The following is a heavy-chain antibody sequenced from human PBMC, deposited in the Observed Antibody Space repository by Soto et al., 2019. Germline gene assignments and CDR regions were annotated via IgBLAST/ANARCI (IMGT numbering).Heavy chain of an antibody. CDR2: IWYDGNNK. D-gene: IGHD2-15*01. J-gene: IGHJ6*02. V-gene: IGHV3-33*01. CDR3: ARDDADCSGGSCYNPYYYYGMDV. CDR1: GFTFSSYG. Sequence: RLSCAASGFTFSSYGMHWVRQAPGKGLEWVAVIWYDGNNKYYADSVKGRFTISRDNSKNTLYLQMNSLRAEDTAVYYCARDDADCSGGSCYNPYYYYGMDVWGQGTTVTVSS.